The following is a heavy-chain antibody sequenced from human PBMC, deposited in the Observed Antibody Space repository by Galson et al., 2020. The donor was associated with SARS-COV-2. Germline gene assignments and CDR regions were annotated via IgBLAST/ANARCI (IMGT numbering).Heavy chain of an antibody. Sequence: SETLSLTCIVSGDSISGYHWSWIRQPPGKGLEWIAYIYYSGSTNYNPSLNSRVTISVDTSRNQFSLKQTSVTAADTAVYYCARLNLVGATTVYFDYWGQGTLVTVSS. D-gene: IGHD1-26*01. CDR2: IYYSGST. J-gene: IGHJ4*02. CDR3: ARLNLVGATTVYFDY. CDR1: GDSISGYH. V-gene: IGHV4-59*01.